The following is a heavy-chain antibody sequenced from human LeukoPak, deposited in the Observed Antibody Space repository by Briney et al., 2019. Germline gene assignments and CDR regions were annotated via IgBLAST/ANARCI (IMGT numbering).Heavy chain of an antibody. D-gene: IGHD3-22*01. Sequence: GGFLRLSCAASGFTFSSYWMSWVRQSPGKGLEWVSAIGGSGATTYYADSVRGRFTISRDNSKNTMYLQMSSLRAEDTAVYYCARGKYDSSPFLQHWGQGTLVTVSS. CDR2: IGGSGATT. CDR3: ARGKYDSSPFLQH. V-gene: IGHV3-23*01. CDR1: GFTFSSYW. J-gene: IGHJ1*01.